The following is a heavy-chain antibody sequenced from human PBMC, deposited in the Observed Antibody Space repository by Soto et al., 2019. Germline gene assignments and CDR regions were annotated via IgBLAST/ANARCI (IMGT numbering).Heavy chain of an antibody. Sequence: SETLSLTCAVYGGSFSGYYWSWIRQPAGKGLEWIGRIYTSGSTNYNPSLKSRVTMSVDTSKNQFSLKLSSVTAADTAVYYCASNGYGGFGELFAFDIWGQGTMVTVSS. CDR2: IYTSGST. V-gene: IGHV4-59*10. J-gene: IGHJ3*02. CDR3: ASNGYGGFGELFAFDI. D-gene: IGHD3-10*01. CDR1: GGSFSGYY.